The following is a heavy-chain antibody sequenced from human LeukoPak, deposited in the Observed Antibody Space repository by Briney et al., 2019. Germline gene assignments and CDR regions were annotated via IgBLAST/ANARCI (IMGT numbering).Heavy chain of an antibody. CDR3: ARNAYSGYAYYYMDV. CDR1: GGSISSSSYY. V-gene: IGHV4-39*07. CDR2: IYYSGST. J-gene: IGHJ6*03. Sequence: SETLSLTCTVSGGSISSSSYYWGWIRQPPGKGLEWIGSIYYSGSTYYNPSLKSQVTMSVDTSKNQSSLKLSSVTAADTAVYYCARNAYSGYAYYYMDVWGKGTTVTVSS. D-gene: IGHD5-12*01.